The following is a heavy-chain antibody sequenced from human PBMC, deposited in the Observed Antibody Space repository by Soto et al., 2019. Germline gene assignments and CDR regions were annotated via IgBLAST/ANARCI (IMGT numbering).Heavy chain of an antibody. D-gene: IGHD4-4*01. J-gene: IGHJ5*02. CDR3: ASGSSNRSFDP. CDR1: GGTFSSYT. CDR2: IIPILGIA. V-gene: IGHV1-69*02. Sequence: ASVKVSCKASGGTFSSYTISWVRQAPGQGLEWMGRIIPILGIANYAQKFRGRVTITADKSTSTAYMELSSLRSEDTAVYYCASGSSNRSFDPWGQGTLVTVSS.